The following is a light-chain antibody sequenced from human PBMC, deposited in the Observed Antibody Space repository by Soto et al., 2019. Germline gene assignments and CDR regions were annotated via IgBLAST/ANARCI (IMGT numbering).Light chain of an antibody. CDR2: EVS. Sequence: QSVLTQPASVSGSPGQSFTISCAGTSXDVGSYNYVSWYQQHPGKAPKLMIYEVSNRPSGVSSRFSGSKSGNTASLTISGLQAEDEADYYCSSYTSSSTLFGTGTKVTVL. J-gene: IGLJ1*01. V-gene: IGLV2-14*01. CDR3: SSYTSSSTL. CDR1: SXDVGSYNY.